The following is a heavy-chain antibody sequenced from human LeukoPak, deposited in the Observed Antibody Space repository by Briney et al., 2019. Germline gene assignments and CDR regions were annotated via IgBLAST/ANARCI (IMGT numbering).Heavy chain of an antibody. Sequence: SVKVSCKASGGXFSSYAISWVRQAPGQGLEWLGGIIPIFGTANYAQKFQGRVTITADESTSTAYMELSSLRSEDTAVYYCALVDRYYYDSSGYNWFDPWGQGTLVTVSS. CDR1: GGXFSSYA. D-gene: IGHD3-22*01. V-gene: IGHV1-69*01. CDR2: IIPIFGTA. CDR3: ALVDRYYYDSSGYNWFDP. J-gene: IGHJ5*02.